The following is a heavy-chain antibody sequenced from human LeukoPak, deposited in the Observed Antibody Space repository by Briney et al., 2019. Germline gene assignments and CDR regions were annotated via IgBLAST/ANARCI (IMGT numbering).Heavy chain of an antibody. J-gene: IGHJ4*02. CDR3: ARGGADYYDSSGYSPYYFDY. D-gene: IGHD3-22*01. CDR2: INHSGST. CDR1: GGSFSGYY. V-gene: IGHV4-34*01. Sequence: SETLSLTCAVYGGSFSGYYWSWIRQPPGKGLEWIGEINHSGSTNYNPPLKSRVTISVDTSKNQFSLKLSSVTAADTAVYYCARGGADYYDSSGYSPYYFDYWGQGTLVTVSS.